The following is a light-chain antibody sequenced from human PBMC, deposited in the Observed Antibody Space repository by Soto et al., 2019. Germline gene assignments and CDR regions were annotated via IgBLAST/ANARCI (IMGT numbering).Light chain of an antibody. CDR2: AAS. V-gene: IGKV1-6*01. J-gene: IGKJ1*01. CDR1: QGIRND. CDR3: RQDYSYPWT. Sequence: AIQLTPSPSSLSASVGDRVTITCRASQGIRNDLGWYQQKPGKAPKLLIYAASSLQSGVPSRFIGSASGTDFTLTISSLQPEDFATDYCRQDYSYPWTFGQGTKVYIK.